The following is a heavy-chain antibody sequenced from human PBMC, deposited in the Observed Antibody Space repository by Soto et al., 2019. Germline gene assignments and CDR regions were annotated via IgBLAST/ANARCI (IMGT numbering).Heavy chain of an antibody. D-gene: IGHD3-22*01. J-gene: IGHJ6*02. V-gene: IGHV3-30-3*01. CDR1: GFTFSSYA. CDR2: ISYDGSNK. CDR3: ARGNYYDSSGYYYYYGMDV. Sequence: QVQLVESGGGVVQPGRSLRLSCAASGFTFSSYAMHWVRQAPGKGLEWVAVISYDGSNKYYADSVKGRFTISRDNSKNTLYLQMNSLRAEDTAVYYCARGNYYDSSGYYYYYGMDVWGQGTTVTVSS.